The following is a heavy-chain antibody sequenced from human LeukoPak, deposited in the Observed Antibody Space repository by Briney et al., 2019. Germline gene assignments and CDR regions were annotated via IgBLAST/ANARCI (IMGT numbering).Heavy chain of an antibody. V-gene: IGHV1-2*02. D-gene: IGHD2-15*01. CDR3: ARAGPWCSGGSCYSSY. J-gene: IGHJ4*02. CDR1: GYTFTGYY. Sequence: ASVKVSCKASGYTFTGYYVHWVRQAPGQGLEWMGWINPNSGGTNYAQKFQGRVTMTRDTSISTAYMELSRLRSDDTAVYYCARAGPWCSGGSCYSSYWGQGTLVTVSS. CDR2: INPNSGGT.